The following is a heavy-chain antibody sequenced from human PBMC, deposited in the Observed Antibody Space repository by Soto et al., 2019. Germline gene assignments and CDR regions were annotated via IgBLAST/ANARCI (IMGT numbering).Heavy chain of an antibody. D-gene: IGHD1-26*01. Sequence: GGSLSLSCAASGFTFSNYDISWFNQAPGKGLVGGSSISGSRRRTYYADSVKGRLTISRDNSKNTLYLQMNSLRAEDTAVYYCATFSGNYERYGVYYGMDVWGQGTTVTVSS. CDR2: ISGSRRRT. J-gene: IGHJ6*02. V-gene: IGHV3-23*01. CDR1: GFTFSNYD. CDR3: ATFSGNYERYGVYYGMDV.